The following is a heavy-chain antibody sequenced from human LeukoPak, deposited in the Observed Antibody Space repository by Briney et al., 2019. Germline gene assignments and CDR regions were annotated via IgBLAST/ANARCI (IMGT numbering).Heavy chain of an antibody. D-gene: IGHD3-22*01. CDR1: GGSFSGYY. V-gene: IGHV4-34*01. CDR2: INHSGST. CDR3: ARHRKGKNYYDSSGYLYYFDY. J-gene: IGHJ4*02. Sequence: PSETLSLTCAVYGGSFSGYYWSWIRQPPGKGLEWIGEINHSGSTNYNPSLKSRVTISVDTSKNQFSLKLSSVTAADTAVYYCARHRKGKNYYDSSGYLYYFDYWGQGTLVTVSS.